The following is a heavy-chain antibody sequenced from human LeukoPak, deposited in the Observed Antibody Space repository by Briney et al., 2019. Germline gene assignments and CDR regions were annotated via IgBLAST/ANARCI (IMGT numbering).Heavy chain of an antibody. J-gene: IGHJ6*02. CDR2: ISPNSGGT. CDR1: GYTFTGYY. D-gene: IGHD2-15*01. CDR3: ARALCSGGSCYYYYYGMDV. V-gene: IGHV1-2*02. Sequence: ASVKVSCKASGYTFTGYYMHLVRQAPGPGLEWLGWISPNSGGTNYAQKSQGRVTMTRDTCISTAYMELGRLRSDHTAVHYCARALCSGGSCYYYYYGMDVWGQGTTVTVSS.